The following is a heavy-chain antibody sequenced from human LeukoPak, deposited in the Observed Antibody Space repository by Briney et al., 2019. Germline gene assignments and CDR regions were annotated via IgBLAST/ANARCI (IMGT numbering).Heavy chain of an antibody. CDR3: TTDRPQYYYDSSGYYPFDY. CDR1: GFTFSNYW. V-gene: IGHV3-7*01. D-gene: IGHD3-22*01. J-gene: IGHJ4*02. Sequence: PGGSLRLSCAASGFTFSNYWMTWVRQAPGKGLEWVANIKQDGSEKYYVDSVKGRFTISRDNAKNSLFLQMNSLRAEDTAVYYCTTDRPQYYYDSSGYYPFDYWGQGTLVTVSS. CDR2: IKQDGSEK.